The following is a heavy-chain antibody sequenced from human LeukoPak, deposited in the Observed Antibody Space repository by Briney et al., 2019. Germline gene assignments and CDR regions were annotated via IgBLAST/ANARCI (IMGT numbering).Heavy chain of an antibody. Sequence: GSLRLSCAASGFTFSSYEMNWVRQPPGKGLEWIGSIYYSGSTYYNPSLKSRITISLDTSKNQFSLMLSSVTAADTAVYYCARDGYYGSGTYYYYYMDVWGKGTTVTVSS. CDR2: IYYSGST. V-gene: IGHV4-39*07. CDR3: ARDGYYGSGTYYYYYMDV. CDR1: GFTFSSYE. J-gene: IGHJ6*03. D-gene: IGHD3-10*01.